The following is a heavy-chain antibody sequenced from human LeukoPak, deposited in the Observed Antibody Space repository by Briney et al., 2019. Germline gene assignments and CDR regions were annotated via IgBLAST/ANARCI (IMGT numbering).Heavy chain of an antibody. CDR2: ISTSSSYI. D-gene: IGHD3-22*01. J-gene: IGHJ4*02. V-gene: IGHV3-21*01. CDR1: GFTFSSYS. CDR3: ARDPNQHYYDSSAYYG. Sequence: GGSLRLSCAASGFTFSSYSMDWVRQAPGKGLEWVSSISTSSSYIYYSDSVKGRFTISRDNAKNSLYLQMNSLRAEDTAVYYCARDPNQHYYDSSAYYGWGQGTLVTVSS.